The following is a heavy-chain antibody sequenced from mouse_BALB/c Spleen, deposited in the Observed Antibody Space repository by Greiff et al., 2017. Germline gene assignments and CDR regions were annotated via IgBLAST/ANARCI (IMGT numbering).Heavy chain of an antibody. Sequence: VKLMESGPGLVAPSQSLSITCTVSGFSLTSYDISWIRQPPGKGLEWLGVIWTGGGTNYNSAFMSRLSISKDNSKSQVFLKMNSLQTDDTAIYYCVTLSYYGNYWFAYWGQGTLVTVSA. D-gene: IGHD2-10*01. CDR2: IWTGGGT. V-gene: IGHV2-9-2*01. CDR1: GFSLTSYD. CDR3: VTLSYYGNYWFAY. J-gene: IGHJ3*01.